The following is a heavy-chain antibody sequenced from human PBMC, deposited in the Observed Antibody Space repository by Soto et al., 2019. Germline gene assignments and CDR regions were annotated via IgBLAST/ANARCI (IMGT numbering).Heavy chain of an antibody. D-gene: IGHD6-13*01. CDR1: GGSISDYY. CDR3: ARGGYSSSWYGGGDWFDP. V-gene: IGHV4-59*01. J-gene: IGHJ5*02. Sequence: PSETLSLTCTVSGGSISDYYWSWIRQPPGKGLEWIGYIHYSGSTNYNPSLKSRVTISVDTSKNQFSLKLSSVTAADTAVYYCARGGYSSSWYGGGDWFDPWGQGTLVTVSS. CDR2: IHYSGST.